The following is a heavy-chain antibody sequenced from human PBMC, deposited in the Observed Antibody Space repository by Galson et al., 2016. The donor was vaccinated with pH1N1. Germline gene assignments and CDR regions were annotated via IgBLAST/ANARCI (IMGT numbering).Heavy chain of an antibody. CDR3: AKGHYGDYVSWLSIDY. D-gene: IGHD4-17*01. CDR1: GFTFDDYA. Sequence: SLRLSCAASGFTFDDYAMHWVRQAPGKGLEWVSGISWSSGSKGYADPVKGRFTISRDNAKNSLYLQMNSLRTEDTAFYYCAKGHYGDYVSWLSIDYWGQGTLVSVSS. V-gene: IGHV3-9*01. CDR2: ISWSSGSK. J-gene: IGHJ4*02.